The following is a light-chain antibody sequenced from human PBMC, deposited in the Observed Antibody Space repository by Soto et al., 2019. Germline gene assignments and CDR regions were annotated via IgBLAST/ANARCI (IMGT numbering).Light chain of an antibody. J-gene: IGKJ1*01. CDR1: QSVSSSY. V-gene: IGKV3-20*01. Sequence: EIVLTQSPGTLSLSPGERATLSCRASQSVSSSYLAWYQQKPGQAPRLLIYGASSRATGIPDRFSCSGSGTDFALTISRLEPDDFAVYYCQQSGTFGQGTKVEIK. CDR3: QQSGT. CDR2: GAS.